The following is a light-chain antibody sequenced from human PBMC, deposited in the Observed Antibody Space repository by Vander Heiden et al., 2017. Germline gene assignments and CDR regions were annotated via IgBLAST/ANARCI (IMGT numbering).Light chain of an antibody. J-gene: IGLJ3*02. Sequence: SYVLTQPPPASVAPGQTARIPCEEKNIGSKRVHWYQHKPGQAPVLVVYDDSDRPSGIPERFSGSNSGNTATLTVSRVEAGDAADYYCQLWDDTSDHPGVFGGGTKLTVL. CDR1: NIGSKR. CDR3: QLWDDTSDHPGV. V-gene: IGLV3-21*02. CDR2: DDS.